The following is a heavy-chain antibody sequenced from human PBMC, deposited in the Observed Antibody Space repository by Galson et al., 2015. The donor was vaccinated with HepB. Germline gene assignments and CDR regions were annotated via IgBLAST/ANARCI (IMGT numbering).Heavy chain of an antibody. CDR1: GFTFSSYA. CDR3: VNIADSSSWHQQLIDY. CDR2: ISSNGGST. D-gene: IGHD6-13*01. V-gene: IGHV3-64D*06. Sequence: SLRLSCAASGFTFSSYAMHWVRQAPGKGLEYVSAISSNGGSTYYADSVKGRFTISRDNSKNTLYLQMSSLRAEDTAVYYCVNIADSSSWHQQLIDYWGQGTLVTVSS. J-gene: IGHJ4*02.